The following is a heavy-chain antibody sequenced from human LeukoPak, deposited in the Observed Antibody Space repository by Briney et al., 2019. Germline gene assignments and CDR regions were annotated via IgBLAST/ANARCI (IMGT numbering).Heavy chain of an antibody. V-gene: IGHV1-8*01. J-gene: IGHJ6*03. CDR3: ARDSLNNYYYYYYMDV. CDR1: GYTFTSYD. Sequence: ASVKVSCKASGYTFTSYDINWVRQATGQGLEWMGWMDPNSGNTGYAQKFQGRDTMTRNTSISTAYMELSSLRSEDTAVYYCARDSLNNYYYYYYMDVWGKGTTVTVSS. CDR2: MDPNSGNT. D-gene: IGHD5-18*01.